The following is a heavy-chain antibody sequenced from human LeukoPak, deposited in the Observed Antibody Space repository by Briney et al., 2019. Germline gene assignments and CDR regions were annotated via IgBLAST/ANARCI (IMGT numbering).Heavy chain of an antibody. J-gene: IGHJ6*02. V-gene: IGHV4-59*01. Sequence: PSETLSLTGTVSGGSISSYYWSWIRQPPGKGLEWIGYIYYSGSTNYNPSLKSLVTISVDTSKNQFSLKLSSVTAADTAVYYCASTPFPTVTTPYGMAVWGQGTTVTVSS. CDR1: GGSISSYY. CDR2: IYYSGST. D-gene: IGHD4-17*01. CDR3: ASTPFPTVTTPYGMAV.